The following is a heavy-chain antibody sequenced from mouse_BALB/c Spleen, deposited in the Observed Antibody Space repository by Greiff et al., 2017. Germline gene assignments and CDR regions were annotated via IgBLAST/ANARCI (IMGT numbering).Heavy chain of an antibody. D-gene: IGHD1-2*01. J-gene: IGHJ3*01. CDR1: GYTFSSYW. CDR2: ILPGSGST. V-gene: IGHV1-9*01. CDR3: ARAITTATFAY. Sequence: VQRVESGAELMKPGASVKISCKATGYTFSSYWIEWVKQRPGHGLEWIGEILPGSGSTNYNEKFKGKATFTADTSSNTAYMQLSSLTSEDSAVYYCARAITTATFAYWGQGTLVTVSA.